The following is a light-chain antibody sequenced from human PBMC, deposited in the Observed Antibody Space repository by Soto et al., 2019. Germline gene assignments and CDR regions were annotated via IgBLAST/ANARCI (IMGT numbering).Light chain of an antibody. Sequence: QSALAQPASVSGSPGQSITISCTGTSSDVGGYNYVSWYQQHPGKAPKLMIYEVSNRPSGVSNRLSGSKSGHTASLTISGLQSEDEADYFCTSYTSSSTLDVFGTGTKVTVL. J-gene: IGLJ1*01. CDR3: TSYTSSSTLDV. V-gene: IGLV2-14*01. CDR1: SSDVGGYNY. CDR2: EVS.